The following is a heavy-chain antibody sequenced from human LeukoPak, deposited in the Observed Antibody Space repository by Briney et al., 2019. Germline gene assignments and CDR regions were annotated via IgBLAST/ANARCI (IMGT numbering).Heavy chain of an antibody. Sequence: SETLSLTCTVSGGSISSSTYYWDWIRQSPGKGLEWIGSVFYSGSGYYNPSLKSRVTISVDTSKNQFSLRLSSVTAADTAVYYCARQGYSSSHVNWFDPWGQGTLVTVSS. CDR1: GGSISSSTYY. D-gene: IGHD6-13*01. V-gene: IGHV4-39*01. J-gene: IGHJ5*02. CDR2: VFYSGSG. CDR3: ARQGYSSSHVNWFDP.